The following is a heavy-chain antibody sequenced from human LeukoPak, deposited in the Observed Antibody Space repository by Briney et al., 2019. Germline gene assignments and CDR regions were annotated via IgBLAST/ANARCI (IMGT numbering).Heavy chain of an antibody. CDR3: ARGPIYYDSSGYLAFDI. V-gene: IGHV4-30-2*01. CDR1: GFTFSSYA. Sequence: LRLSCAASGFTFSSYAMSWIRQPPGKGLEWIGYIYHSGSTYYNPSLKSRVTISVDRSKNQFSLKLSSVTAADTAVYYCARGPIYYDSSGYLAFDIWGQGTMVTVSS. D-gene: IGHD3-22*01. J-gene: IGHJ3*02. CDR2: IYHSGST.